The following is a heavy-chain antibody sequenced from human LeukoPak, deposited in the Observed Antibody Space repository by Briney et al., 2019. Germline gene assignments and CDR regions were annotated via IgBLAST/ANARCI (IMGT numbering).Heavy chain of an antibody. J-gene: IGHJ4*02. Sequence: GGSLRLSCAASGFTFSSYGMHWVRQAPGKGLEWVAVISYDGSNKYYADSVKGRFTISRDNSKNTLYLQMNSLRAEDTAAYYCAKDLYYYGSGSYNYFDYWGQGTLVTVSS. CDR2: ISYDGSNK. CDR1: GFTFSSYG. D-gene: IGHD3-10*01. CDR3: AKDLYYYGSGSYNYFDY. V-gene: IGHV3-30*18.